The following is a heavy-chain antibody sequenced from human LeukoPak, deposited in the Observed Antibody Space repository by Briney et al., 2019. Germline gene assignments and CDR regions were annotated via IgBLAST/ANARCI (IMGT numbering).Heavy chain of an antibody. Sequence: NPSETLSLTCAVYGGSFSGYYWSWIRQPPGKGLEWIGEINHSGSTNYNTSLKSRVTISVDTSKNQFSLKLSSVAAADTAVYYCARRGKRQLMNDGMDVWGQGTTVTVSS. CDR3: ARRGKRQLMNDGMDV. CDR1: GGSFSGYY. D-gene: IGHD2-2*01. J-gene: IGHJ6*02. CDR2: INHSGST. V-gene: IGHV4-34*01.